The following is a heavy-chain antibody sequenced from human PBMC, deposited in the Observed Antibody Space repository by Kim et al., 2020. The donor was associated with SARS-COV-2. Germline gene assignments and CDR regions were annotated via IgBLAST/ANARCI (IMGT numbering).Heavy chain of an antibody. V-gene: IGHV6-1*01. Sequence: VKSRITINPDTSKNQFSLQLNSVTPEDTAVYYCARAWYYYDSFGTGNFDYWGQGTLVTVSS. J-gene: IGHJ4*02. CDR3: ARAWYYYDSFGTGNFDY. D-gene: IGHD3-22*01.